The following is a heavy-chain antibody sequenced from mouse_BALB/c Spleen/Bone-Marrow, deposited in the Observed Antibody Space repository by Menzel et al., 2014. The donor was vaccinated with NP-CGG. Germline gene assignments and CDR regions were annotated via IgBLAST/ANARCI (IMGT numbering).Heavy chain of an antibody. V-gene: IGHV2-9*02. CDR1: GFSLTSYG. Sequence: VKLVESGPGLVAPSQSLSITCTVSGFSLTSYGVHWVRQPPGKGLEWLGVIWAGGSTNYNSALMSRLSISKDNSKSQVFLKMNSLQTDDTAMYYCARRLRTGGYYAMDYWGQGTSVTVSS. CDR2: IWAGGST. J-gene: IGHJ4*01. CDR3: ARRLRTGGYYAMDY. D-gene: IGHD1-2*01.